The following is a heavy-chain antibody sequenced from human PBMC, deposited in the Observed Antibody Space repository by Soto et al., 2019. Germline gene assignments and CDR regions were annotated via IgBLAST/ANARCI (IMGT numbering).Heavy chain of an antibody. J-gene: IGHJ4*02. CDR1: GFTVSSNY. D-gene: IGHD1-26*01. V-gene: IGHV3-53*01. CDR2: IYSGGST. CDR3: ARASIESIVGAISGYFDY. Sequence: GGSLRLSCAASGFTVSSNYMSWVRQAPGKGLEWVSVIYSGGSTYYADSVKGRFTISRDNSKNTLYLQMNSLRAEDTAVYYCARASIESIVGAISGYFDYWGQGTLVTVSS.